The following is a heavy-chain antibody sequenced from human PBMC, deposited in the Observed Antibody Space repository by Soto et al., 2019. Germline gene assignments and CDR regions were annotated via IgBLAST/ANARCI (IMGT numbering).Heavy chain of an antibody. D-gene: IGHD3-10*01. CDR3: ARAKGVWFGKRYYGMDV. J-gene: IGHJ6*02. CDR2: ISYDGSNK. V-gene: IGHV3-30-3*01. CDR1: GFTFSSYA. Sequence: QVQLVESGGGVVQPGRSLRLSCAASGFTFSSYAMHWVRQAPGKGLEWVAVISYDGSNKYYADSVKGRFTISRDNSKNTLYLQMNSLRAEDTAVYYCARAKGVWFGKRYYGMDVWCQGTTVTVSS.